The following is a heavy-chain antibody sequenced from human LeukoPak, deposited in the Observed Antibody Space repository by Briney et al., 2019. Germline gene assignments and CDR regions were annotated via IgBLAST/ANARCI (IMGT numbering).Heavy chain of an antibody. Sequence: SETLSLTCTVSGGTISSSGYYWGRMRQPPGKGLEWIGRNYYSGSTSDNPSLKSRGTISVDTYKNQFSLKLSSVTDADTAVYYCARRRGRDGYNHGVDGWGQGTTVTVSS. CDR1: GGTISSSGYY. CDR2: NYYSGST. CDR3: ARRRGRDGYNHGVDG. J-gene: IGHJ6*02. D-gene: IGHD5-24*01. V-gene: IGHV4-39*01.